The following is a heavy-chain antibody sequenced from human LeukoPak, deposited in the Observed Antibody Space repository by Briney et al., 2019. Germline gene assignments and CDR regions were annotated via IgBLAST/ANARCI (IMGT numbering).Heavy chain of an antibody. D-gene: IGHD5-12*01. J-gene: IGHJ4*02. V-gene: IGHV5-51*01. CDR1: GYSFTSYW. CDR3: ARRPQYSGYDFLFDY. Sequence: GESLKISCKGSGYSFTSYWIGWVRQMPGKGLEWMGIIYPGDSDTRYSPSFQGQVTISADKSISTAYLQWSSLKASDTAMYYCARRPQYSGYDFLFDYWGQGTLVTVSS. CDR2: IYPGDSDT.